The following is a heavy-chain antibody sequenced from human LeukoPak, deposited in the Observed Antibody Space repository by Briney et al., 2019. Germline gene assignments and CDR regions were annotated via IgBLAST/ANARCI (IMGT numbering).Heavy chain of an antibody. CDR1: GGSTSGGTYY. V-gene: IGHV4-39*01. Sequence: SETLSLTCTVSGGSTSGGTYYWRWIRQPPGKGLEWIGSIYYSGSTYYNPSLNSRVTISVDTSKNQFSLKLTSVTAADTAAYYCGWPNFYYMDVWGNGTTVTVSS. CDR3: GWPNFYYMDV. J-gene: IGHJ6*03. CDR2: IYYSGST. D-gene: IGHD6-13*01.